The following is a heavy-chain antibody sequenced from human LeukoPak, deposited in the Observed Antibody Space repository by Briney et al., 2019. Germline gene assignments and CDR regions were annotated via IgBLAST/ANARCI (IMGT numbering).Heavy chain of an antibody. CDR3: AREVGHTMEYYDFWSGYYRYGMDV. J-gene: IGHJ6*02. V-gene: IGHV1-18*01. Sequence: ASVKVSCKASGYTFTSYGISWVRQAPGQGLEWMGWISAYNGNTNYAQKLQGRVTMTTDTSTSTAYMELRSLRSDDTAVYYCAREVGHTMEYYDFWSGYYRYGMDVWGQGTTVTVSS. CDR2: ISAYNGNT. D-gene: IGHD3-3*01. CDR1: GYTFTSYG.